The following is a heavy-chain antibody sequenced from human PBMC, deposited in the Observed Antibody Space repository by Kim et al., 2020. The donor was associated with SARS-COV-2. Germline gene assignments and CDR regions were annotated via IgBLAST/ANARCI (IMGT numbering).Heavy chain of an antibody. CDR3: ARSISETESIWIGVSFPH. Sequence: GGSLRLSCAASGFTINNYWMTWVRQAPGKGLEWVATLRHDGSGQFYVDSVKGRFTINRDTAKNSLFLQMNSLRAEDTAVYYCARSISETESIWIGVSFPHWGHGTLVSVSS. CDR1: GFTINNYW. D-gene: IGHD3-10*01. V-gene: IGHV3-7*01. J-gene: IGHJ1*01. CDR2: LRHDGSGQ.